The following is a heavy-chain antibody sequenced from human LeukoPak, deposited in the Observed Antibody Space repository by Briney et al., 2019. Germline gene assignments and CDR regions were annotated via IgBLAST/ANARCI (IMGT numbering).Heavy chain of an antibody. J-gene: IGHJ4*02. D-gene: IGHD6-13*01. CDR3: ASSGDSSSWSAPFDY. V-gene: IGHV1-69*05. CDR2: IIPIFGTA. CDR1: GGTFSSYA. Sequence: SVKVSCKASGGTFSSYAISWVRQAPGRGLEWMGRIIPIFGTANYAQKFQGRVTITTDESTSTAYMELSSLRSEDTAVYYCASSGDSSSWSAPFDYWGQGTLVTVSS.